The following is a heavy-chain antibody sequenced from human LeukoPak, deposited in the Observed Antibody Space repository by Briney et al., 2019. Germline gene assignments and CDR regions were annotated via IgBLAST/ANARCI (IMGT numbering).Heavy chain of an antibody. D-gene: IGHD1-1*01. CDR1: GGSITSSNYY. Sequence: SETLSLTCTVSGGSITSSNYYWGWIRQSPGKGLEWVGSVSYSGSTYYNPSLKSRVTIPEDTSKNQFSLKLSSVTAADTAVYYCARRTMNNFDYWGQGSLVTVSS. J-gene: IGHJ4*02. CDR3: ARRTMNNFDY. CDR2: VSYSGST. V-gene: IGHV4-39*01.